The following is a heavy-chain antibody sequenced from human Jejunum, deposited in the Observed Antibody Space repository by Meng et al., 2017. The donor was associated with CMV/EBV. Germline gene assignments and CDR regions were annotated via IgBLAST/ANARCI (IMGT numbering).Heavy chain of an antibody. CDR1: GASITNGDYY. CDR3: ASLFHFDILTGSWY. CDR2: IYNTGRT. V-gene: IGHV4-30-4*08. J-gene: IGHJ4*02. D-gene: IGHD3-9*01. Sequence: VQLPESGPGLVKPSQTLSLSCTVSGASITNGDYYWNWIRQSPGKGLEWIGYIYNTGRTSYSPSLKSRVSMSVDTAKNQFSLHLSSVTVADAAVYYCASLFHFDILTGSWYWGQGALVTVSS.